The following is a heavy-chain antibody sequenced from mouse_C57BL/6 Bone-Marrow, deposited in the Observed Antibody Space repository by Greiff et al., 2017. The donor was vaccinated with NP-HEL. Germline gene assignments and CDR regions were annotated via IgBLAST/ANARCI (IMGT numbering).Heavy chain of an antibody. V-gene: IGHV1-72*01. CDR1: GNTFTSYW. J-gene: IGHJ1*03. Sequence: QVQLKQPGADLVKPGASVKLSCKASGNTFTSYWMHWVKQRPGRGLEWIGRIDPNSGGTKFNEKFKTKATLTVDKPSSTAYMQLSSLTSEDSAVYYCARYYYGSRGWYFDVWGTGTTVTVSS. CDR3: ARYYYGSRGWYFDV. D-gene: IGHD1-1*01. CDR2: IDPNSGGT.